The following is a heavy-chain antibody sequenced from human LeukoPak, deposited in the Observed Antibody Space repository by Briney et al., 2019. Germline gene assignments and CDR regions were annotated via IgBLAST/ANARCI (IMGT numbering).Heavy chain of an antibody. CDR1: GGTFSGYA. CDR2: ISPIFDRT. J-gene: IGHJ6*03. D-gene: IGHD6-19*01. V-gene: IGHV1-69*05. CDR3: ARGVVPGRRVFYWYMDV. Sequence: SVKVSRKASGGTFSGYAVSWVRQAPGQGREWIGGISPIFDRTDYAQRFQGRVTITTDKSTSTAYMELSSLRSEDTAVYYCARGVVPGRRVFYWYMDVWGKGTTVTVSS.